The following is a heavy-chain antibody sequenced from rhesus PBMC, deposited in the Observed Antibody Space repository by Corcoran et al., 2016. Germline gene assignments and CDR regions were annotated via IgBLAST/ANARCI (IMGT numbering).Heavy chain of an antibody. V-gene: IGHV4-160*01. CDR2: IYGSDWTT. Sequence: QVQLQESGPGLVKPSETLSLTCAVSGGSISGYSWNWIRQPPGKGLEWIGRIYGSDWTTDYNPSFKGLCTISISASKTHFSLTLSSVTAAYTAVYYCARLKMSNSLDLWGRGVLVTVSS. CDR3: ARLKMSNSLDL. J-gene: IGHJ5-2*02. CDR1: GGSISGYS.